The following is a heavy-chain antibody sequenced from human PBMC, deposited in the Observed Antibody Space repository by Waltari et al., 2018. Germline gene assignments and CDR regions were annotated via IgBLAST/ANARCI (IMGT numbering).Heavy chain of an antibody. D-gene: IGHD7-27*01. J-gene: IGHJ4*02. CDR2: IHKDGSEK. CDR3: VRDHWGPDY. CDR1: GFTFTDYW. V-gene: IGHV3-7*01. Sequence: EVHLVESGGGLVQPGGSLRLSCPAPGFTFTDYWMSWVRQAPGKGPEWVANIHKDGSEKNYVDYVKGRFTISRDNAKDSVYLQMNSLRADDTAMYYCVRDHWGPDYWGQGTLVTVSS.